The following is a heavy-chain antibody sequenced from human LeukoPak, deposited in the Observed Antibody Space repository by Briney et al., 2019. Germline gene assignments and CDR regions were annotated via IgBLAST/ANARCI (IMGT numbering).Heavy chain of an antibody. CDR2: INQSGST. CDR3: ARREFPLLGPYFFDY. Sequence: SETLSLTCAVYGGTFSGYYWTWIRQPPGKGLEWIGEINQSGSTNYKPSLKSRVTISVDTSKNQFSLMLSSVTAADMAVYYCARREFPLLGPYFFDYWGQGTLVTVSS. CDR1: GGTFSGYY. V-gene: IGHV4-34*01. D-gene: IGHD7-27*01. J-gene: IGHJ4*02.